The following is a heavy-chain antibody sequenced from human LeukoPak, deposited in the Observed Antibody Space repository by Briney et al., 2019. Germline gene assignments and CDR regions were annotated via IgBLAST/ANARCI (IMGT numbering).Heavy chain of an antibody. CDR1: GFTFSSYG. V-gene: IGHV3-30*18. J-gene: IGHJ4*02. CDR2: ISYDGSNK. CDR3: AKLPGYCSSPSPPPTDY. D-gene: IGHD2-2*01. Sequence: PGGSLRLSCAASGFTFSSYGMHWVRQAPGKGLEWVAVISYDGSNKYYADSVKGRFTISRDNSKNTLYLQMNSLRAEDTAVYFGAKLPGYCSSPSPPPTDYWGQGTLVTVSS.